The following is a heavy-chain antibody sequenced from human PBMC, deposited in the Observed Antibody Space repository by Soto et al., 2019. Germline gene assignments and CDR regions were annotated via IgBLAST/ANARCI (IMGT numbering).Heavy chain of an antibody. CDR1: GYTFTSYD. V-gene: IGHV1-8*01. CDR3: AKVSITGYDSRLHYYGMDV. CDR2: MNPNSGNT. J-gene: IGHJ6*02. D-gene: IGHD3-16*01. Sequence: ASVKVSCKASGYTFTSYDINWVRQATGQGLEWMGWMNPNSGNTGYAQKLQGRVTMTRNTSISTAYMELSSLRSEDTAVYYCAKVSITGYDSRLHYYGMDVWGQGTTVTVSS.